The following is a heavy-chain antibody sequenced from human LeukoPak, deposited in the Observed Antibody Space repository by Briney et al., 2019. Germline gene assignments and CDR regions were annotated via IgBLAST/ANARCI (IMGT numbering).Heavy chain of an antibody. D-gene: IGHD5-18*01. Sequence: GGSLRLSCAASGFTFSSYAMHWVRQAPGKGLEYVSAISSNGGSTSYANSVKGRFIISRDNSKNTLYLQMNSLRAEDTAVYYCASARGSNYGSLGDWGQGPLVTVSS. CDR2: ISSNGGST. J-gene: IGHJ4*02. CDR1: GFTFSSYA. V-gene: IGHV3-64*01. CDR3: ASARGSNYGSLGD.